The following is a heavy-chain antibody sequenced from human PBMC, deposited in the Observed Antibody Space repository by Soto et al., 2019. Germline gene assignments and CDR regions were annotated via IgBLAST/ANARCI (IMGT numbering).Heavy chain of an antibody. CDR1: GYTFTGYY. V-gene: IGHV1-2*04. Sequence: GASVKVSCKASGYTFTGYYMHWVRQAPGQGLEWMGWINPNSGGTNYAQKFQGWVTMTRDTSISTAYMELRRLRSDDTAVYYCGRLAADDAFDIPGRRTMDTVSS. D-gene: IGHD6-13*01. J-gene: IGHJ3*02. CDR2: INPNSGGT. CDR3: GRLAADDAFDI.